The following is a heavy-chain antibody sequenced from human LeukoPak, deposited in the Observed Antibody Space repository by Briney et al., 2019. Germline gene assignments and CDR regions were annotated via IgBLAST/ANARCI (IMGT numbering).Heavy chain of an antibody. Sequence: GGSLSLSCAASGFTFSSHWMHWVRQAPGKGLVWVSRIKYDGSSISYADSVKGPFTISRDHAKNTMYLQMNSLRAEDTAVYYCVRDGVGAPPFDYWGQGTLVTVSS. V-gene: IGHV3-74*01. CDR3: VRDGVGAPPFDY. J-gene: IGHJ4*02. D-gene: IGHD1-26*01. CDR1: GFTFSSHW. CDR2: IKYDGSSI.